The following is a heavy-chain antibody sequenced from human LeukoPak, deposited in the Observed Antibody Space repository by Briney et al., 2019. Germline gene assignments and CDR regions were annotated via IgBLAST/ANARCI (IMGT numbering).Heavy chain of an antibody. Sequence: ASVKVSCKASGYTFTSYGISWVRQAPGQGLEWMGWINAGNGNTKYSQEFQGRVTITRDTSASTAYMELSSLRSEDMAVYYCARDSSSSAYYYMDVWGKGTTVTVSS. CDR2: INAGNGNT. CDR1: GYTFTSYG. CDR3: ARDSSSSAYYYMDV. V-gene: IGHV1-3*03. J-gene: IGHJ6*03. D-gene: IGHD6-6*01.